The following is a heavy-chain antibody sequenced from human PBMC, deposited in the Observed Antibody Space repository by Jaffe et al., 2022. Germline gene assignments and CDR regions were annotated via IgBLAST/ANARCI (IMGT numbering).Heavy chain of an antibody. Sequence: EVQLLESGGGLVQPGGSLRLSCAASGFTFSSYAMSWVRQAPGKGLEWVSAISGSGGSTYYADSVKGRFTISRDNSKNTLYLQMNSLRAEDTAVYYCAGGYSGYEHYYYYYMDVWGKGTTVTVSS. J-gene: IGHJ6*03. CDR2: ISGSGGST. V-gene: IGHV3-23*01. D-gene: IGHD5-12*01. CDR3: AGGYSGYEHYYYYYMDV. CDR1: GFTFSSYA.